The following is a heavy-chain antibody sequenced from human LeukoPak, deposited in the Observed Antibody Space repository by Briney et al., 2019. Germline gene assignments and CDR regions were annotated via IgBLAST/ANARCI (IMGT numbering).Heavy chain of an antibody. CDR1: GGSISSYY. CDR2: IYYSGST. V-gene: IGHV4-59*01. D-gene: IGHD1-14*01. Sequence: SETLSLTCTVSGGSISSYYWSWIRQPPGKGLEWIGYIYYSGSTNYNPSLKSRVTISVDTSKNQFSLKLSSVTAADTAVYYCARGNHYYYGMDVWGQGTTVTVSS. J-gene: IGHJ6*02. CDR3: ARGNHYYYGMDV.